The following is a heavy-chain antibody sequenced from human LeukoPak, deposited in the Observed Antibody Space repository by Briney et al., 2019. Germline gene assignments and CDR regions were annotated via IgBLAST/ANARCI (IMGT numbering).Heavy chain of an antibody. D-gene: IGHD1-1*01. CDR3: ARDRWNPYSLDY. V-gene: IGHV3-74*01. CDR1: GFTFSTYW. J-gene: IGHJ4*02. CDR2: INRDGSTT. Sequence: GGSLRLSCAASGFTFSTYWMHWVRQAPGKGLVWVSEINRDGSTTNYAESVKGRFTISRDNAKNTVYLQMNSLGAEDTAMYYCARDRWNPYSLDYWGQGTLVTVSS.